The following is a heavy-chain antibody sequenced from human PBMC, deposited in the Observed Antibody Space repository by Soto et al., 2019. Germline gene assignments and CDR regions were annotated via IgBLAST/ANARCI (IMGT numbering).Heavy chain of an antibody. Sequence: PSETLSLTCTVPGGSISGYYWIWMRQPPGKGLEWIGYIYYSGSTYYNPSLKSRVTISVDRSKNQFSLKLSSVTAADTAVYYCAAGGGLPRYYWGQGTLVTVSS. CDR3: AAGGGLPRYY. D-gene: IGHD5-12*01. CDR2: IYYSGST. V-gene: IGHV4-59*12. CDR1: GGSISGYY. J-gene: IGHJ4*02.